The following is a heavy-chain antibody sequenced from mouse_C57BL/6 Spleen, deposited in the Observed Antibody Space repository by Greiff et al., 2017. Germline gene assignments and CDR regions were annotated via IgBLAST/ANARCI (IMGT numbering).Heavy chain of an antibody. CDR1: GFTFSDAW. CDR3: TGRYYGSSYDAMDY. J-gene: IGHJ4*01. D-gene: IGHD1-1*01. Sequence: EVQLQQSGGGLVQPGGSMKLSCAASGFTFSDAWMDWVRQSPEKGLEWVAEIRNKANNHATYYAESVKGRFTNSRDDSKSSVYLQMNCLRAEDTGIYYCTGRYYGSSYDAMDYWGQGTSGTVSS. CDR2: IRNKANNHAT. V-gene: IGHV6-6*01.